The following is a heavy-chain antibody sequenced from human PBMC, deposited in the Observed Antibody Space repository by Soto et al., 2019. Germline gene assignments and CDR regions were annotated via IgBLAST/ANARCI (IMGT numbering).Heavy chain of an antibody. CDR1: GGSFSGYY. CDR3: ARGNRGSYYHY. J-gene: IGHJ4*02. V-gene: IGHV4-34*01. CDR2: INHSGST. D-gene: IGHD1-26*01. Sequence: QVQLQQWGAGLLKPSETLSLTCAVYGGSFSGYYWSWIRQPPGKGLEWIGEINHSGSTNYNPSLKSRVTISVDTSKSKFSLKLGSVTAADTAVYYCARGNRGSYYHYWGQGTLVTVSS.